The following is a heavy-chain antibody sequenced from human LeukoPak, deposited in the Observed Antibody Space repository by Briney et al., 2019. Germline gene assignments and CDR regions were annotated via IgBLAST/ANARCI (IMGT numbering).Heavy chain of an antibody. CDR1: GYSFTSYW. D-gene: IGHD1/OR15-1a*01. V-gene: IGHV5-51*01. J-gene: IGHJ4*02. Sequence: GESLKISCKGSGYSFTSYWIGWVRQMPGKGLEWMGIIYPGDSDTTYSPSLQGQVTISADKSINTAYLRWSSLKASDTAMYYCATSESQTRFDYWGQGTLVTVSS. CDR2: IYPGDSDT. CDR3: ATSESQTRFDY.